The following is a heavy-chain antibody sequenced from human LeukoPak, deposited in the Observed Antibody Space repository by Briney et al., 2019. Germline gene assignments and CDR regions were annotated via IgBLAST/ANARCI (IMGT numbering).Heavy chain of an antibody. J-gene: IGHJ4*02. V-gene: IGHV3-30*18. Sequence: SGGSLRLSCAASGFTFSSYGMHWVRQAPGKGLEWVAVISYDGSNKYYADSVKGRFTISRDNSKNTLYLQMNSLRAEDTAVYYCTQQAGFDYWGQGTLVTVPS. CDR3: TQQAGFDY. CDR1: GFTFSSYG. D-gene: IGHD6-13*01. CDR2: ISYDGSNK.